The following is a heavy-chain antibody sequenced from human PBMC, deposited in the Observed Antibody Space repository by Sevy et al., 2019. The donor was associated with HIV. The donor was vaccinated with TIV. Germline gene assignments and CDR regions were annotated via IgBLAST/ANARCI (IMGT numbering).Heavy chain of an antibody. J-gene: IGHJ6*02. CDR2: ISGSGGTT. V-gene: IGHV3-23*01. CDR1: GFTFNSYA. D-gene: IGHD3-3*01. Sequence: GALRLSCVASGFTFNSYAMSWVRQAPGKGLQWISVISGSGGTTFYADSVKGRFTISRDNSRNTVFLQMNSLRAEDTAAYYCARRPDLGEVIPTGVMDVWGQGTTVTVSS. CDR3: ARRPDLGEVIPTGVMDV.